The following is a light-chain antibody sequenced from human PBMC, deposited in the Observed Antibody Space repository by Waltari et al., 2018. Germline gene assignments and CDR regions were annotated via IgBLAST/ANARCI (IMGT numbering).Light chain of an antibody. CDR2: DVF. J-gene: IGLJ2*01. V-gene: IGLV2-14*03. CDR1: SSDVGDFEY. Sequence: SARTQPASVSGSPGQSVTISCTGTSSDVGDFEYVSWFQQPPGKAPKLLIYDVFSRPSGVSNRFSASMSGNTASLTISGLQAVDEANYFCNSYSTSSAPAFGGGTKLTVL. CDR3: NSYSTSSAPA.